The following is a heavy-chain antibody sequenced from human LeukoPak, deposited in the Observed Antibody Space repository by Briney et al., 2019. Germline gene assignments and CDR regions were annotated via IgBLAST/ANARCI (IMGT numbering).Heavy chain of an antibody. Sequence: GGSLRLSCAASGFTFSDYYMSWIRQAPGKGLEWASYISSSGSTIYYADSVKGRFTISRDNAKNSLYLQMNSLRAEDTAVYYCARKVVVAAGSWFDPWGQGTLVTVSS. CDR3: ARKVVVAAGSWFDP. V-gene: IGHV3-11*01. CDR1: GFTFSDYY. D-gene: IGHD2-15*01. J-gene: IGHJ5*02. CDR2: ISSSGSTI.